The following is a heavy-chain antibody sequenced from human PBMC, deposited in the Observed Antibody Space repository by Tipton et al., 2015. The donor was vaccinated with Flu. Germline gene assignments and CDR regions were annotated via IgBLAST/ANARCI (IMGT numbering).Heavy chain of an antibody. J-gene: IGHJ4*02. V-gene: IGHV4-39*01. CDR1: SGSIRSTNYF. D-gene: IGHD3-10*02. CDR2: IYPSGTT. Sequence: TLSLTCTVSSGSIRSTNYFCAWIRQPPGKRLELIGSIYPSGTTYYNPSLKSRVTISVDTSKSQFSLMLRSVTAADTAVYYCARLSFYDVDLKNHYFDYWGQGALVTVSS. CDR3: ARLSFYDVDLKNHYFDY.